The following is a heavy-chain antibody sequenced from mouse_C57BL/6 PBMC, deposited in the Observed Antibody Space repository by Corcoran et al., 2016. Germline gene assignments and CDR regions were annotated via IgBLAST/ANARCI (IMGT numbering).Heavy chain of an antibody. Sequence: QIQLVQSGPELKKPGETVKISCKASGYTFTTYGMGWVKQAPGKGLKWMGWINTYSGVPTYADDFKGRFAFSLETSASTAYLQINNLKNEDTATYFCARETTVVATDYAMDYWGQGTSVTVSS. CDR3: ARETTVVATDYAMDY. J-gene: IGHJ4*01. D-gene: IGHD1-1*01. CDR2: INTYSGVP. CDR1: GYTFTTYG. V-gene: IGHV9-3*01.